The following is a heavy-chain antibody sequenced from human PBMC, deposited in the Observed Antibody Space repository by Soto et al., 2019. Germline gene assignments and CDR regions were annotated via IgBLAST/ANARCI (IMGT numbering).Heavy chain of an antibody. CDR1: GFTFSSYW. V-gene: IGHV3-7*01. CDR3: ARVWDKSRYYYGMDV. D-gene: IGHD1-26*01. J-gene: IGHJ6*02. CDR2: IKQDGSEK. Sequence: GGSLRLSCAASGFTFSSYWMSWVRQAPGKGLEWVANIKQDGSEKYYVDSVKGRFTISRDNAKNSLYLQMNSLRAEDTAVYYCARVWDKSRYYYGMDVWGQGTTVTVSS.